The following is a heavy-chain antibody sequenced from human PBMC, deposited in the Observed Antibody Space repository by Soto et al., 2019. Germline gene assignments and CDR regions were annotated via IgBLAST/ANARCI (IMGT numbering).Heavy chain of an antibody. J-gene: IGHJ4*02. D-gene: IGHD3-10*01. V-gene: IGHV4-31*01. CDR1: GGPISSGDYY. CDR3: SSEGSESYSFDH. Sequence: QVQLQESCPGLVKPSETLSLTCNVSGGPISSGDYYWSWIRQHPEKGLEWIGYIYHNGNTHYNPSLKSLVTISLDTSKNQFSLNLSSVTAADTAVYYCSSEGSESYSFDHWGQGALVTVSS. CDR2: IYHNGNT.